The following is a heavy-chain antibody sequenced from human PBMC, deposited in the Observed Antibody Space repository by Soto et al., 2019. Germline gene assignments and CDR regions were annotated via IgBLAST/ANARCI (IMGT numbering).Heavy chain of an antibody. Sequence: EVQLVESGGGLVQPGGSLRVSCAASGFTFRSHRIHWVRQAPGKGLEWVSRIDTDGGGKSYADAGKGRFTISTDNAENTVYLQMNGLRVEDTAVYYCATVFDVWGQGTLVTVSS. CDR3: ATVFDV. CDR2: IDTDGGGK. V-gene: IGHV3-74*01. J-gene: IGHJ4*02. CDR1: GFTFRSHR. D-gene: IGHD4-17*01.